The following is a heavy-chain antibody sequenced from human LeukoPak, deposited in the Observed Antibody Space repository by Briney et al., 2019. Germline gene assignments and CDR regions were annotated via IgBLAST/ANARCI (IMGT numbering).Heavy chain of an antibody. CDR3: ARSSNPTAFDY. D-gene: IGHD4-11*01. Sequence: PSETLSLXCTVSGGSISSYYWSWIRQPAGKGLECIGRIYTSGSTNYNPSLKSRVTMSVDTSKNQFSLKLSSVTAADTAVYYCARSSNPTAFDYWGQGTLVTVSS. J-gene: IGHJ4*02. CDR2: IYTSGST. CDR1: GGSISSYY. V-gene: IGHV4-4*07.